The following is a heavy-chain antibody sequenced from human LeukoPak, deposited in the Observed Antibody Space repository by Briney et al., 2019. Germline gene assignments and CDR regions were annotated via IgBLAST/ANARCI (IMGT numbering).Heavy chain of an antibody. V-gene: IGHV3-23*01. CDR2: ISGNGGST. CDR1: GFTFSTYT. D-gene: IGHD3-10*01. Sequence: GGSLRLSCAASGFTFSTYTMARVRQAPGGGLEWVSGISGNGGSTYYADSVKGRFAISRDNSKSTLYLQMNSLRAEDTAVYYCAKDFGRNLGGPGYWGRGTLVIVSS. J-gene: IGHJ4*02. CDR3: AKDFGRNLGGPGY.